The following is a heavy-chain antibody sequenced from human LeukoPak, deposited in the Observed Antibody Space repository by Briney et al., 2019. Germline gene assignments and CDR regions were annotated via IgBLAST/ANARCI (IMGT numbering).Heavy chain of an antibody. D-gene: IGHD3-10*01. Sequence: SETLSLTCAVYGGSFSGYYWSWIRQPAGKGLEWIGRIYTSGSTNYNPSLKSRVTMSVDTSKNQFSLKLSSVTAADTAVYYCARDDWGSGRAFDYWGQGTLVTVSS. CDR3: ARDDWGSGRAFDY. V-gene: IGHV4-4*07. J-gene: IGHJ4*02. CDR2: IYTSGST. CDR1: GGSFSGYY.